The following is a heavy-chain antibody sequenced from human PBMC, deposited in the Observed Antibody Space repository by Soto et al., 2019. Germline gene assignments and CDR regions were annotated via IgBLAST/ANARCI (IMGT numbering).Heavy chain of an antibody. Sequence: GGSLRLSCAASGFTFNTYTMNWVRQAPGKGLEWVSSISSTSNYIYYADSMKGRFTISRDNAKNSLYLQMNSLRAEDTAMYYGAREEGVVDATTMIVVSYDYWGQGTLVTVSS. D-gene: IGHD3-22*01. CDR3: AREEGVVDATTMIVVSYDY. J-gene: IGHJ4*02. CDR2: ISSTSNYI. V-gene: IGHV3-21*01. CDR1: GFTFNTYT.